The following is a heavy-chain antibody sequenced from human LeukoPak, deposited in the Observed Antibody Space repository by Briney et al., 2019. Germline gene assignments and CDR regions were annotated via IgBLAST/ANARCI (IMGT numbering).Heavy chain of an antibody. J-gene: IGHJ4*02. CDR2: ISDSGGST. Sequence: SGGSLRLSCAASGFTVSSNYMSWVRQAPGKGLEWVSAISDSGGSTYYADSVKGRFTISRDNSKNTLYLQMNSLRAEDTAVYYCAKRNTAIEDYWGQGTLVTVSS. V-gene: IGHV3-23*01. CDR3: AKRNTAIEDY. CDR1: GFTVSSNY. D-gene: IGHD5-18*01.